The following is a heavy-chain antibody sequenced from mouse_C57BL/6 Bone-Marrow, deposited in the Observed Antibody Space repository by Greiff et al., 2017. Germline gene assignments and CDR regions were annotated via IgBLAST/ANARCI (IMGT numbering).Heavy chain of an antibody. CDR1: GFNIKDDY. CDR3: TTYYEYDPFDY. Sequence: EVQLQQSGAELVRPGASVKLSCTASGFNIKDDYMHWVKQRPEQGLEWIGWIDPENGDTEYASKFQGKATITADTSSNTAYLQLSSLTSEDTAVYYCTTYYEYDPFDYWGQGTTLTVSS. V-gene: IGHV14-4*01. D-gene: IGHD2-4*01. J-gene: IGHJ2*01. CDR2: IDPENGDT.